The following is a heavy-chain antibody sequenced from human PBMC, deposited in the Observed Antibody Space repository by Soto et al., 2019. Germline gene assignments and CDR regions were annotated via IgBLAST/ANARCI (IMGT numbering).Heavy chain of an antibody. CDR3: AKDPSHYDFWSGYSPTYYFDY. J-gene: IGHJ4*02. CDR1: GFTFSNYG. V-gene: IGHV3-30*18. CDR2: ISYDGSNK. Sequence: GGSLRLSCAASGFTFSNYGMHWVRQAPGKGLEWVAVISYDGSNKYYADSVKGRFTISRDNSKNTLYLQMNSLRAEDTAVYYCAKDPSHYDFWSGYSPTYYFDYWGQGTLVTVSS. D-gene: IGHD3-3*01.